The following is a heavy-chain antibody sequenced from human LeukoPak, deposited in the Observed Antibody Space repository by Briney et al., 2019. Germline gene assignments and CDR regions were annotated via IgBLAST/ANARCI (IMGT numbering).Heavy chain of an antibody. D-gene: IGHD1-7*01. V-gene: IGHV3-48*03. Sequence: PGGSLRLSCAASAISFMSYEVNWVRQAPGKGLEWVSFITPSGSDVYYAESVRGRFATSRDNAKDSVFLHMNSLRVEDTAVYYCVTGNYRSFYYYYMDAWGKGTTVTVS. CDR2: ITPSGSDV. CDR3: VTGNYRSFYYYYMDA. CDR1: AISFMSYE. J-gene: IGHJ6*03.